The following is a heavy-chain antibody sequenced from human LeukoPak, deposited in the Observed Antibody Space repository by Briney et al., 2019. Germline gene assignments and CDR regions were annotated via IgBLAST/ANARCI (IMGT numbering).Heavy chain of an antibody. CDR3: ASQIVATIDDAFDI. CDR2: ITPILGIA. CDR1: GGTFSSYA. Sequence: ASVKVSCKASGGTFSSYAISWVRQAPGQGLEWMGRITPILGIANYAQKFQGRVTITADKSTGTAYMELSSLRSEDTAVYYCASQIVATIDDAFDIWGQGTMVAVSS. D-gene: IGHD5-12*01. J-gene: IGHJ3*02. V-gene: IGHV1-69*04.